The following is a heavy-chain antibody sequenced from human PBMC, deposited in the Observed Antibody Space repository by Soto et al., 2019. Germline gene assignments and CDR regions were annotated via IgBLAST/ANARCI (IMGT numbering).Heavy chain of an antibody. Sequence: ESGGGVVQPGRSLRLSCAASGFTFSSYGMHWVRQAPGKGLEWVAVIWYDGSNKYYADSVKGRFTISRDNSKNTLYLQMNSLRAEDTAVYYCARDQGVLMVYAIPHYYGMDVWGQGTTVTVSS. CDR2: IWYDGSNK. CDR1: GFTFSSYG. J-gene: IGHJ6*02. V-gene: IGHV3-33*01. D-gene: IGHD2-8*01. CDR3: ARDQGVLMVYAIPHYYGMDV.